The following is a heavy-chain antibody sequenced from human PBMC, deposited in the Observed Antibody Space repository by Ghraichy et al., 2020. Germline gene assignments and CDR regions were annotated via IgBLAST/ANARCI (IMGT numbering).Heavy chain of an antibody. CDR1: GFTFSSYA. CDR2: ISGSGGST. J-gene: IGHJ5*02. V-gene: IGHV3-23*01. Sequence: GGSLRLSCAASGFTFSSYAMSWVRQAPGKGLEWVSAISGSGGSTYYADSVKGRFTISRDNSKNTLYLQMNSLRAEDTAVYYCAKDLGGAAAGIISRWFDPWGQGTLVTVSS. D-gene: IGHD6-13*01. CDR3: AKDLGGAAAGIISRWFDP.